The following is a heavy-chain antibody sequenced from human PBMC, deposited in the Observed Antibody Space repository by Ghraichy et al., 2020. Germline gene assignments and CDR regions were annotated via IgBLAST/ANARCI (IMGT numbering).Heavy chain of an antibody. CDR3: ARESVAVAGLLDS. V-gene: IGHV4-59*01. CDR2: IYYSGST. J-gene: IGHJ4*02. Sequence: SQTLSLTCTVSGGSISSYYWSWIRQPPGKGLEWIGYIYYSGSTNYNPSLKRRVTISVDTSKNQFSLKLSSVTAADTAVYYCARESVAVAGLLDSWGQGTLVTVSP. D-gene: IGHD6-19*01. CDR1: GGSISSYY.